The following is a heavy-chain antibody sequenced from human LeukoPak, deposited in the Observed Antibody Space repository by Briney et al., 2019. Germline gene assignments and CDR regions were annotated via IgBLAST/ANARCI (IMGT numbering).Heavy chain of an antibody. CDR2: INHSGST. CDR3: ARARLTYYYGSGVNYYMDV. J-gene: IGHJ6*03. Sequence: SETLSLTCAVYGGSFSGYYWSWIRQPPGKGLEWIGEINHSGSTNYNPSLKSRVTISVDTSKNQFSLKLSSVTAADTAVYYCARARLTYYYGSGVNYYMDVWGKGTTVTVSS. CDR1: GGSFSGYY. V-gene: IGHV4-34*01. D-gene: IGHD3-10*01.